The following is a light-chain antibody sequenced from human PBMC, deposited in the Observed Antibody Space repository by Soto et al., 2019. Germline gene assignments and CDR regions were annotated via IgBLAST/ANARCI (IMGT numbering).Light chain of an antibody. Sequence: QSALTQPASVSGSPGQSITISCTGTSSDIGTYNSVSWYQHHPGKAPKLLIFEVIDRPSGVSDRFSGSKSGNTASLTISGLQPEDEADYYCCSYTSTYTLVFGGATKLTVL. V-gene: IGLV2-14*01. CDR1: SSDIGTYNS. CDR2: EVI. CDR3: CSYTSTYTLV. J-gene: IGLJ3*02.